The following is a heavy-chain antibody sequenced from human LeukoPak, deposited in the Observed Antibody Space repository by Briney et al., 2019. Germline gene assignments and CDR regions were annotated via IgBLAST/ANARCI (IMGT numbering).Heavy chain of an antibody. CDR1: GGYISSGSYY. V-gene: IGHV4-61*02. D-gene: IGHD6-13*01. J-gene: IGHJ4*02. Sequence: PSQTLSLTCTVSGGYISSGSYYWSWIRQPAGKGMEWIGRIYTSGSTNYNPSLKSRVTISVDTSKNQFSLKLSSVTAADMAVYYCARDLGDSSSTRYYFDYWGQGTLVTVSS. CDR2: IYTSGST. CDR3: ARDLGDSSSTRYYFDY.